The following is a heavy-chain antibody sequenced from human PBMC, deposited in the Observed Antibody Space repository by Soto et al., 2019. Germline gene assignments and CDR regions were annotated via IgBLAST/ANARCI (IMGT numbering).Heavy chain of an antibody. CDR3: VSSVVGVWGSYRSSAFDI. D-gene: IGHD3-16*02. Sequence: SSETMSLTCTVSGGSISSSSYYWGWIRQPPGKGLEWIGSIYYSGSTYYNPSLKSRVTISVDTSKNQFSLKLSSVTAADTAVYYCVSSVVGVWGSYRSSAFDIWGQGTMVTVSS. CDR1: GGSISSSSYY. CDR2: IYYSGST. V-gene: IGHV4-39*01. J-gene: IGHJ3*02.